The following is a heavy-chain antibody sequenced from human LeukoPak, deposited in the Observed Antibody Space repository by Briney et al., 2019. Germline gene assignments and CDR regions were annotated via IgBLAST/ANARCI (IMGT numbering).Heavy chain of an antibody. J-gene: IGHJ4*02. CDR2: INPSGGST. V-gene: IGHV1-46*01. Sequence: ASVKVSCKASGYTFTSYYIHWVRQAPGQGLEWMGIINPSGGSTSYAQKFQGRVTMTRDTSTSTVYMELSSLRSEDTAVYYCARGSSKVVITAWYFDYWGQGTLVTVSS. D-gene: IGHD3-22*01. CDR3: ARGSSKVVITAWYFDY. CDR1: GYTFTSYY.